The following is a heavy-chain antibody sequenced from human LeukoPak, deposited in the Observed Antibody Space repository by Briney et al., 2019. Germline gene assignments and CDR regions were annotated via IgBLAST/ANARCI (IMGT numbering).Heavy chain of an antibody. Sequence: ASVKVSCKVSGYTLTELSMHWVRQAPGKGLEWMGGFDPEDGETIYAQKFQGRVTMAEDTSTDTAYMELSSLRSEDTAVYYCATDLRPYCSGGSCLWGQGTMVTVSS. V-gene: IGHV1-24*01. CDR3: ATDLRPYCSGGSCL. CDR2: FDPEDGET. J-gene: IGHJ3*01. D-gene: IGHD2-15*01. CDR1: GYTLTELS.